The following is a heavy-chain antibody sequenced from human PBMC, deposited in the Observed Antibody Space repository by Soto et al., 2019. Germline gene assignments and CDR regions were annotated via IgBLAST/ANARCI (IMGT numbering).Heavy chain of an antibody. CDR3: ARSLHYYDSSGYSGY. CDR2: INSDGSST. J-gene: IGHJ4*02. CDR1: GFTFSSYW. Sequence: GGSLRLSCAASGFTFSSYWMHWVRQAPGKGLVWVSRINSDGSSTGYADSVMGRFTISRDNAKNSLYLQMNSLRAEDTAVYYCARSLHYYDSSGYSGYWGQGTLVTVSS. V-gene: IGHV3-74*01. D-gene: IGHD3-22*01.